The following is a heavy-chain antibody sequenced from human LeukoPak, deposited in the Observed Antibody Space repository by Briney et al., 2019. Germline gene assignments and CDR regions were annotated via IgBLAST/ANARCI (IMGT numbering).Heavy chain of an antibody. CDR3: ARAHPVRYFDWFTPLDV. Sequence: ASVKVSCEASGYTFTSYYMHWVRQAPGQGLEWMGIINPSGGSTSYAQKFQGRVTMTRDTSTSTVYMELSSLRSEDTAVYYCARAHPVRYFDWFTPLDVWGKGTTVTVSS. CDR1: GYTFTSYY. CDR2: INPSGGST. J-gene: IGHJ6*04. V-gene: IGHV1-46*01. D-gene: IGHD3-9*01.